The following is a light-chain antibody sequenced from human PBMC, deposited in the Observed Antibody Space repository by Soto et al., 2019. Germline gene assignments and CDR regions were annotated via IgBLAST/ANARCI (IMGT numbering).Light chain of an antibody. CDR2: DAS. J-gene: IGKJ1*01. CDR1: QSIRSY. V-gene: IGKV1-39*01. CDR3: QQSYSTPPWT. Sequence: DIQLTQSPSSLSASVGDKFTITCRVSQSIRSYLNWVQQKPGKAPKLLIYDASSLQTGVPSRFSGSGSGTDFSLTISSLQPEDFATYYCQQSYSTPPWTFGQGTKVDI.